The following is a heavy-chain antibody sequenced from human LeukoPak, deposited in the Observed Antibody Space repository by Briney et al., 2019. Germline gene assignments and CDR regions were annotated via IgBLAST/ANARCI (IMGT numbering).Heavy chain of an antibody. CDR2: ISSYNGNT. Sequence: VASVRVSCKASGYTFTNYIITWVRQAPGQGLEGMGWISSYNGNTNYAQKLQGRVTMTTDTSTSTAYMELRSLRFDDTAMYYCARNSGHRLMGITNYFDYWGQGTLVTVSS. V-gene: IGHV1-18*01. CDR1: GYTFTNYI. CDR3: ARNSGHRLMGITNYFDY. J-gene: IGHJ4*02. D-gene: IGHD3-10*01.